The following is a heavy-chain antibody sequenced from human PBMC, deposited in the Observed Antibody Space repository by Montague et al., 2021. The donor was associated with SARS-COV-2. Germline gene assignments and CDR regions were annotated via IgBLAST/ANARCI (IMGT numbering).Heavy chain of an antibody. D-gene: IGHD3-10*01. J-gene: IGHJ3*02. CDR3: ARPLVRGVPKAFDI. CDR1: GGSITRYYY. V-gene: IGHV4-39*01. Sequence: SETLSLTCTVSGGSITRYYYCGWIRPPPGKGLEWVGIIYYSVTTFINPSLDRRATISVDASKNQFSLHLTSVTAADTAVYYCARPLVRGVPKAFDIWGQGALVTVSS. CDR2: IYYSVTT.